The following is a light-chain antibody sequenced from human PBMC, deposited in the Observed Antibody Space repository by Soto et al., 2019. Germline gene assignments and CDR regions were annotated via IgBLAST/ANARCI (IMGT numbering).Light chain of an antibody. CDR1: SSDVGGYKY. CDR3: SSYEGSNTYV. CDR2: AVN. V-gene: IGLV2-8*01. Sequence: QSVLTQPPSASGSPGQSVTISCTGTSSDVGGYKYVSWYQQYPGKAPKLMIYAVNKRPSGVPDRFSGSKSGNTASLTVSGLQAEDEADYYCSSYEGSNTYVFGTGTKVTVL. J-gene: IGLJ1*01.